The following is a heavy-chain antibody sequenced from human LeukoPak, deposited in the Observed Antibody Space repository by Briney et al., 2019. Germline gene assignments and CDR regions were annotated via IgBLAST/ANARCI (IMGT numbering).Heavy chain of an antibody. Sequence: GGSLRLSCSASGFTFTTYGMNWVRQAPGKGLEWVSAISGSGGSTYYADSVKGRFTISRDNSKNTLYLQMNSLRAEDTAVYYCAKTSGTHYYYYYMDVWGKGTTVTISS. CDR2: ISGSGGST. D-gene: IGHD3-10*01. CDR3: AKTSGTHYYYYYMDV. J-gene: IGHJ6*03. CDR1: GFTFTTYG. V-gene: IGHV3-23*01.